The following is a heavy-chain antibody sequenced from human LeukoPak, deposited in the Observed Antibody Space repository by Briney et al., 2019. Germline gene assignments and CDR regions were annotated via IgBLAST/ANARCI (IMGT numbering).Heavy chain of an antibody. J-gene: IGHJ6*02. Sequence: PGGSLRLSCAASGFTFDDYAMYWVRQAPGKGLEWVSLISGDGGGTYYADSVKGRFTISRDNSKNSLYLQMNSLRTEGTALYYCAKAGMGATLYSVMDVWGQGTTVTVSS. D-gene: IGHD1-26*01. CDR1: GFTFDDYA. CDR2: ISGDGGGT. V-gene: IGHV3-43*02. CDR3: AKAGMGATLYSVMDV.